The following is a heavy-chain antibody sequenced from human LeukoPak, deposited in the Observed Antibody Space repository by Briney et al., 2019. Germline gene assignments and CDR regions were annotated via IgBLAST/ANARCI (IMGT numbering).Heavy chain of an antibody. CDR3: ARGDVYGSGVYNWFDP. J-gene: IGHJ5*02. V-gene: IGHV1-46*01. Sequence: ASVKVSCKASGYTFTSYYIHWVRQAPGQGLEWMGIINPSGGGTTHAQKFQGRVTMTRDTSTSTVYMELSSLRSEDTALYYCARGDVYGSGVYNWFDPWGQGTLVIVSS. CDR1: GYTFTSYY. CDR2: INPSGGGT. D-gene: IGHD2-15*01.